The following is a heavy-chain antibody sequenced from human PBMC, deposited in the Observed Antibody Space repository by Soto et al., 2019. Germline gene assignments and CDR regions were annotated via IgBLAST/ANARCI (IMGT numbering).Heavy chain of an antibody. CDR3: AKDDYGDYDGELYYYYGMDV. CDR2: ISYDGSNK. D-gene: IGHD4-17*01. V-gene: IGHV3-30*18. Sequence: PGGSLRLSCAASGFTFSSYGMHWVRQAPGKGLEWVAVISYDGSNKYYADSVKGRFTISRDNSKNTLYLRMNSLRAEDTAVYYCAKDDYGDYDGELYYYYGMDVWGQGTTVTVSS. CDR1: GFTFSSYG. J-gene: IGHJ6*02.